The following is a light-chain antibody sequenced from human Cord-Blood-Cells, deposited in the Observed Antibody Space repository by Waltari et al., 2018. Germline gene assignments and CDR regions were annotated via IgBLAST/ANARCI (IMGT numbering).Light chain of an antibody. J-gene: IGLJ3*02. CDR2: EGS. CDR3: CSYAGSSTPWV. V-gene: IGLV2-23*01. CDR1: SSDVGSYNL. Sequence: QSALTQPASVSGSPGQSITISCTGTSSDVGSYNLVSRYQQHPGKAPKLMIYEGSKRPSGVFNRFSGSKSGNTASLTISGLQAEDEADYYCCSYAGSSTPWVFGGGTKLTVL.